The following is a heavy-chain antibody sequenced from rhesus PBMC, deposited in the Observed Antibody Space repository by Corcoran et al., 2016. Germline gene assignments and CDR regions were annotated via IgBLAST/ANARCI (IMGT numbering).Heavy chain of an antibody. D-gene: IGHD4-29*01. V-gene: IGHV4-173*01. CDR1: GGSISSPD. CDR2: IYGSGGSA. Sequence: QPQLQESGPGLVKPSETLSLTCAVSGGSISSPDWSWIRQAPGTGLEWIGRIYGSGGSADYNPSLKSRVTISFDTSNKQFSLKLSSVTAADTAVYFCARNIYGTFDYWGQGVLVTVSS. CDR3: ARNIYGTFDY. J-gene: IGHJ4*01.